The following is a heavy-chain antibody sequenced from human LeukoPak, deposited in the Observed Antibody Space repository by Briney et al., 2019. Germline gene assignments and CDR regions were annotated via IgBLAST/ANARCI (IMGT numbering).Heavy chain of an antibody. CDR2: ISSSGSTK. J-gene: IGHJ3*02. Sequence: GGSLRLSCAASGFTFSDYYMSWIRQAPGKGLEWVSYISSSGSTKYYADSVKGRFTISRDNAKNSLYLQMNSLRAEDTAVYYCTRKDSSGYDAFDIWGQGTMVTVSS. D-gene: IGHD3-22*01. V-gene: IGHV3-11*01. CDR3: TRKDSSGYDAFDI. CDR1: GFTFSDYY.